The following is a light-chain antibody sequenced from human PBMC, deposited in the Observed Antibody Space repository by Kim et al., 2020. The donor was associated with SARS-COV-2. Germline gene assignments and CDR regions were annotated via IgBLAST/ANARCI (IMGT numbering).Light chain of an antibody. V-gene: IGLV6-57*03. J-gene: IGLJ2*01. CDR1: SGSLDDNC. Sequence: GRPVNSTLNRSSGSLDDNCVQWYQQRPDGVPTAVIYEDDQRPSGVSDRFSGSIDNSSNSASLTISGLRTEDEADYYCQSYNRDNVLFGGGTQLTVL. CDR3: QSYNRDNVL. CDR2: EDD.